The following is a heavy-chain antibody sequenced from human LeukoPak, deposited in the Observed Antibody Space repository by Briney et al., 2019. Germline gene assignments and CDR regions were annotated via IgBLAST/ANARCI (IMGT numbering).Heavy chain of an antibody. J-gene: IGHJ5*02. Sequence: GSLRLSCAASGFTFSSYWMHWIRQAPGKGLEWIGSIFYDGSTYYNPSLKSRVTISVDTSKNQFSLKLSSVTAADTAVYYCARVGPTVRGVIIKRRNNWFDPWGQGTLVTVSS. CDR1: GFTFSSYW. V-gene: IGHV4-39*07. CDR2: IFYDGST. CDR3: ARVGPTVRGVIIKRRNNWFDP. D-gene: IGHD3-10*01.